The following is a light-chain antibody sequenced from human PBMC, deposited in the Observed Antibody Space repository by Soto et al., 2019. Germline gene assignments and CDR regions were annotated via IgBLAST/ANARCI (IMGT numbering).Light chain of an antibody. CDR1: SSDVGGYDY. Sequence: QSVLTQPPSASGSPGRSVTISCTGTSSDVGGYDYVSWFQQHPGKAPKLIIYEVTKRPSGVPDRFSASKSGNTASLTVSGLQAEDEADYYCSSFVAGNAYVFGTGTKVTVL. J-gene: IGLJ1*01. CDR3: SSFVAGNAYV. CDR2: EVT. V-gene: IGLV2-8*01.